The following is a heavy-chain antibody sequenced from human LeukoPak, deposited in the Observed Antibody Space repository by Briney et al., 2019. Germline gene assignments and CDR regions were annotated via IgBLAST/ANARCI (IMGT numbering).Heavy chain of an antibody. CDR1: GFTFSSYS. CDR3: ASLPLYYYGSGSYSRY. J-gene: IGHJ4*02. V-gene: IGHV3-48*01. Sequence: GGSLRLSCAASGFTFSSYSMNWVRQAPGKGLEWVAYISSSSSTIYYADSVKGGFTISRDNANNSLYLQMNSLRAEDTAVYYCASLPLYYYGSGSYSRYWGQGTLVTVSS. D-gene: IGHD3-10*01. CDR2: ISSSSSTI.